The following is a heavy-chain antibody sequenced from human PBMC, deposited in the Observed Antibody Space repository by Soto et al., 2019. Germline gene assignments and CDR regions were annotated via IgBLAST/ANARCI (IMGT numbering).Heavy chain of an antibody. CDR2: ISSSSSYI. CDR3: AKDLAAVAGATDY. J-gene: IGHJ4*02. CDR1: GFTFSTYN. D-gene: IGHD6-19*01. Sequence: GSLRLSCAASGFTFSTYNMNWVRPAPGKGLEWVSSISSSSSYIYYADSVKGRFTISRDNAKNSLLLQMNSLRAEDTAVYYCAKDLAAVAGATDYWGQGTLVTVSS. V-gene: IGHV3-21*01.